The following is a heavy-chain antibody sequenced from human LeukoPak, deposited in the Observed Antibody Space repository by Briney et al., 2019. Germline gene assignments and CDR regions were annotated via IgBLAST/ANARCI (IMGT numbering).Heavy chain of an antibody. CDR2: IYTSGST. D-gene: IGHD6-19*01. CDR3: ARVLSSYYYYYMDV. J-gene: IGHJ6*03. Sequence: PSETLSLTCTVSGGSISSGSYYWSWIRQPAGKGLEWIGRIYTSGSTNYNPSLKSRVTISVDTSKNQLSLKLSSVTAADTAVYYCARVLSSYYYYYMDVWGKGTTVTVSS. V-gene: IGHV4-61*02. CDR1: GGSISSGSYY.